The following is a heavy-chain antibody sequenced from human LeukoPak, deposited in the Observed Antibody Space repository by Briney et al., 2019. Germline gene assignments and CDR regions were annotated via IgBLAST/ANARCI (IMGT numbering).Heavy chain of an antibody. D-gene: IGHD6-19*01. V-gene: IGHV1-69*05. CDR3: ARGPIAVAGTDYFDY. J-gene: IGHJ4*02. CDR1: GGTFSSYA. CDR2: IIPIFGTA. Sequence: SVKVSCKASGGTFSSYAISWVRQAPGQVLELIGRIIPIFGTANYAQKFQGRVTITTDESTSTAYMELSSLRSEDTAVYYCARGPIAVAGTDYFDYWGQGTLVTVSS.